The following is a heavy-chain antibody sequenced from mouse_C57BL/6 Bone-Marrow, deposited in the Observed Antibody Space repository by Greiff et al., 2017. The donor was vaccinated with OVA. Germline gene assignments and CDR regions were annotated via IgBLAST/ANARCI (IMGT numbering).Heavy chain of an antibody. V-gene: IGHV5-2*01. CDR1: EYEFPSHD. CDR2: INSDGGST. D-gene: IGHD1-1*01. CDR3: ARREGAYYSYWYCDV. J-gene: IGHJ1*03. Sequence: VQLKESGGGLVQPGESLKLSCESNEYEFPSHDMSWVRKTPEKRLELVAAINSDGGSTYYPDTMERRFIISSDNTKKTLYLQMSSLRSEDTALYYCARREGAYYSYWYCDVWGTGTTVTVSS.